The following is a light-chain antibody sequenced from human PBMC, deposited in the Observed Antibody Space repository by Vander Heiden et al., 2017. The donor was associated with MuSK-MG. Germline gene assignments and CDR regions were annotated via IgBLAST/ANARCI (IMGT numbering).Light chain of an antibody. CDR2: DVS. CDR1: SSDVGGYNY. J-gene: IGLJ2*01. Sequence: QPRSVSGSPGQSVTISCTGTSSDVGGYNYVSWYQQHPGKAPKLMIYDVSKRPSGVPDRFSGSKSGNTASLTISGLQAEDEADYYCCSYAGSYTVILGEGTKLTV. V-gene: IGLV2-11*01. CDR3: CSYAGSYTVI.